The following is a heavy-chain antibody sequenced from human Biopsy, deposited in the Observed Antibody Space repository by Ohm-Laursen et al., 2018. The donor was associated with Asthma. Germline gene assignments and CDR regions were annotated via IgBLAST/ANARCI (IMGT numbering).Heavy chain of an antibody. D-gene: IGHD2-15*01. CDR3: ARLADCSGGACYSYGWFDP. CDR1: GGSLSGYY. V-gene: IGHV4-59*01. Sequence: SETLSLTCTVSGGSLSGYYWSWIRQSPGKGLEWIGYISYSIEYSGSTNYNPSLKSRVTMSLDTSKSQFSLRLTSVTPADTAVYYCARLADCSGGACYSYGWFDPWGQGTRVTVSS. CDR2: ISYSIEYSGST. J-gene: IGHJ5*02.